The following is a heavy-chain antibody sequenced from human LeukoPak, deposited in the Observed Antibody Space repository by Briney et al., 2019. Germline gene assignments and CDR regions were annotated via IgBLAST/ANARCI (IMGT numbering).Heavy chain of an antibody. D-gene: IGHD2-21*02. CDR3: ARSAPYCGGDCFDL. CDR2: INHSGST. CDR1: GGSFSGYY. J-gene: IGHJ2*01. Sequence: SETLSLTCAVYGGSFSGYYWSWIRQPPGKGLEWIGEINHSGSTNYNPSLKSRVTISVDTSKNQFSLKLSSVTAADTAVYYCARSAPYCGGDCFDLWGRGTLVTVSS. V-gene: IGHV4-34*01.